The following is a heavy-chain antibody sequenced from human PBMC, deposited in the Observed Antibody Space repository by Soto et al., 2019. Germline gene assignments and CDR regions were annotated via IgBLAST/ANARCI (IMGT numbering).Heavy chain of an antibody. CDR2: ISGSGGST. D-gene: IGHD3-22*01. J-gene: IGHJ4*02. Sequence: GGSLRLSCAASGFTFSSYAMSWVRQAPGKGLEWVSAISGSGGSTYYADSVKGRFTISRDNSKNTLYLQMNSLRAEDTAVYYCAKARRALWYYYDSSGLYYFDYWGQGTLVTVSS. V-gene: IGHV3-23*01. CDR3: AKARRALWYYYDSSGLYYFDY. CDR1: GFTFSSYA.